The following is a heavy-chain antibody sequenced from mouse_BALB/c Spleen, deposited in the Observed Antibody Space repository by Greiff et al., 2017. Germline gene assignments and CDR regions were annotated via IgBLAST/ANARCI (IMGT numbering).Heavy chain of an antibody. D-gene: IGHD1-1*01. Sequence: VKLMESGAELVKPGASVKLSCKASGYTFTSYYMYWVKQRPGQGLEWIGEINPSNGGTNFNEKFKSKATLTVDKSSSTAYMQLSSLTSEDSAVYYCTRGTVGRGMDYWGQGTSVTVSS. CDR2: INPSNGGT. CDR3: TRGTVGRGMDY. V-gene: IGHV1S81*02. CDR1: GYTFTSYY. J-gene: IGHJ4*01.